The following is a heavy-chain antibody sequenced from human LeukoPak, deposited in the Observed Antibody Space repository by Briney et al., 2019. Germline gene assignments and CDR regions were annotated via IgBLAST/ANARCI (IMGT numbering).Heavy chain of an antibody. Sequence: PGGSLRLSCAASGFTFSSYGMHWVRQAPGKGLEWVAVIWYDGSNKYYADSVKGRFTISRDNSKNTLHLQMNSLRAEDTAVYYCARDLTMDWAWVTAVDYWGQGTLVTVSS. CDR3: ARDLTMDWAWVTAVDY. D-gene: IGHD3-10*01. V-gene: IGHV3-33*01. CDR1: GFTFSSYG. J-gene: IGHJ4*02. CDR2: IWYDGSNK.